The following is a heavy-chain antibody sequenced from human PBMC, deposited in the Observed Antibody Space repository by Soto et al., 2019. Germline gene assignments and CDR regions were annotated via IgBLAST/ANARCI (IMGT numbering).Heavy chain of an antibody. CDR3: ARGAGGDYYGSGSPYYYYYGMDV. V-gene: IGHV4-30-4*01. D-gene: IGHD3-10*01. CDR1: GGSISSGDYY. Sequence: TLSLTCTVSGGSISSGDYYWSWIRQPPGKGLEWIGHIYYSGSTYYNPSLKSRVTISVDTSKNQFSLKLSSVTAADTAVYYCARGAGGDYYGSGSPYYYYYGMDVWGQGTTVTVSS. CDR2: IYYSGST. J-gene: IGHJ6*02.